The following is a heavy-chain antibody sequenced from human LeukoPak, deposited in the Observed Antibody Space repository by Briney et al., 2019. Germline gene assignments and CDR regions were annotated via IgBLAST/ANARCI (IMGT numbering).Heavy chain of an antibody. D-gene: IGHD3-3*01. CDR3: ARVGLRFLEWPTSAYNWFDP. CDR2: ISSSSSYI. CDR1: GFTFSSYS. V-gene: IGHV3-21*01. Sequence: KPGGSLRLSCAASGFTFSSYSMNWVRQAPGKGLEWVSSISSSSSYIYYADSVKGRFTISRDNAKNSLYLQMNSLRAEDTAVYYCARVGLRFLEWPTSAYNWFDPWGQGTLVTVSS. J-gene: IGHJ5*02.